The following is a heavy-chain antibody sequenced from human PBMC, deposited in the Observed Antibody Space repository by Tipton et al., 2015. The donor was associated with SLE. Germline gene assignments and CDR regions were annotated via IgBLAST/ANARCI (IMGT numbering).Heavy chain of an antibody. CDR3: ARRLYYYDSSGFFDR. D-gene: IGHD3-22*01. CDR2: IYYSGST. J-gene: IGHJ2*01. Sequence: TLSLTCTVSGGSISSYYWSWIRQPPGKGLEWIGYIYYSGSTNYNPSLKSRVTISVDTSKNQFSLKLSSVTAADTAVYYCARRLYYYDSSGFFDRWGRGTLVTVSS. V-gene: IGHV4-59*01. CDR1: GGSISSYY.